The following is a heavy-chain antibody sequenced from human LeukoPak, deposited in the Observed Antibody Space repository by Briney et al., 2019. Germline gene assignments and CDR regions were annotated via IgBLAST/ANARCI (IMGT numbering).Heavy chain of an antibody. Sequence: AETETLTCTVSGGSISTYYWSWIRQPPGKGLEWIGYINYSGSTTNNPSLKSRVTISVDTSKNQFSLKMSSVTAADTAVYYCARDFPYGSRSYSGYWGKGTRVPLSS. CDR2: INYSGST. V-gene: IGHV4-59*12. CDR3: ARDFPYGSRSYSGY. D-gene: IGHD3-10*01. CDR1: GGSISTYY. J-gene: IGHJ1*01.